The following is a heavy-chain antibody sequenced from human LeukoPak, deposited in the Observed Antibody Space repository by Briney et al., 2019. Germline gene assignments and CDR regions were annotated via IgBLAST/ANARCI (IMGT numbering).Heavy chain of an antibody. D-gene: IGHD3-16*01. CDR1: GFTFSRYW. J-gene: IGHJ4*02. Sequence: PGGSLRLSCTASGFTFSRYWMTWVRQAPGKGLEWVANIKQDGGEKYYVDSVKGRFAISRDNAKNSLYLQMNSLRADDTAIYYCARTWGEDDSAYRPLRWGQGTPVTVSS. CDR2: IKQDGGEK. CDR3: ARTWGEDDSAYRPLR. V-gene: IGHV3-7*01.